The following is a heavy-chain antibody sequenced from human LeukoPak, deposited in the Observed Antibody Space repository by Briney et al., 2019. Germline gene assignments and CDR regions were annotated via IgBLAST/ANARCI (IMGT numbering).Heavy chain of an antibody. J-gene: IGHJ4*02. CDR3: ARDEYYYDSSGYYLD. CDR2: ISPSGGAT. Sequence: GGSLRLSCAASGFTFSNYAMSWVRQAPGEGLERLSSISPSGGATYYADSVKGRFTISRDNSKNTLYLQMNSLRAEDTAVYYCARDEYYYDSSGYYLDWGQGTLVTVSS. CDR1: GFTFSNYA. V-gene: IGHV3-23*01. D-gene: IGHD3-22*01.